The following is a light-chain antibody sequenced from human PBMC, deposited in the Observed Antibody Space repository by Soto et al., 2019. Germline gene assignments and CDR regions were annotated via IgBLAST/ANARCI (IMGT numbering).Light chain of an antibody. CDR1: SSNIGSDY. J-gene: IGLJ1*01. CDR3: QSYDSRLTAYV. Sequence: QSVLTQPPSASGTPGQRVTISCSGSSSNIGSDYLYWYQQLPGTAPKLLIYGDINRPSGVPDRFSGSKSGSSASLAITGLQAEDEADYYCQSYDSRLTAYVFGTGTKLTVL. V-gene: IGLV1-40*01. CDR2: GDI.